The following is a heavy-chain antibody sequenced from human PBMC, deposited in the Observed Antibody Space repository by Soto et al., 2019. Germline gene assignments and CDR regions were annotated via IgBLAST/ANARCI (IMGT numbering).Heavy chain of an antibody. CDR2: ISSSSSTI. CDR3: ARTLGHSSGWYELNWFDP. J-gene: IGHJ5*02. V-gene: IGHV3-48*02. Sequence: EVPLVESGGGLVQPGGSLRLSSAASGFTFSSYSMNWVRQAPGKGLEWVSYISSSSSTIYYADSVKGRFTISRDNAKNSLYLQMNSLRDEDTAVYYCARTLGHSSGWYELNWFDPWGQGTLVTVSS. D-gene: IGHD6-19*01. CDR1: GFTFSSYS.